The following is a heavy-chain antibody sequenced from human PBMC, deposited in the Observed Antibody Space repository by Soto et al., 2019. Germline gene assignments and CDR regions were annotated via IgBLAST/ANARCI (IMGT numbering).Heavy chain of an antibody. CDR3: TTLKGIDFWSATYGMDV. CDR2: IKSKTDGGTT. V-gene: IGHV3-15*07. D-gene: IGHD3-3*01. Sequence: NPGGSLRLSCAASGFTFSSYNMNWVRQAPGKGLEWVGRIKSKTDGGTTDYAAPVKGRFTISRDDSKNTLYLQMNSLRTEDTALYYCTTLKGIDFWSATYGMDVWGQGTTVTVSS. J-gene: IGHJ6*02. CDR1: GFTFSSYN.